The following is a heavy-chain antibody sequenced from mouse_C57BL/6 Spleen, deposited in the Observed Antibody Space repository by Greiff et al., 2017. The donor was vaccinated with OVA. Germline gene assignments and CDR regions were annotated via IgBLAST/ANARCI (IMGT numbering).Heavy chain of an antibody. CDR2: IDPSDSYT. D-gene: IGHD1-1*01. J-gene: IGHJ2*01. CDR3: ARGGTTVVATDY. Sequence: QVQLQQSGAELVKPGASVKLSCKASGYTFTSYWMQWVKQRPGQGLEWIGEIDPSDSYTNYNQKFKGKATLTVDTSSSTAYKQLSSLTSEDAAVYYCARGGTTVVATDYWGQGTTLTVSS. V-gene: IGHV1-50*01. CDR1: GYTFTSYW.